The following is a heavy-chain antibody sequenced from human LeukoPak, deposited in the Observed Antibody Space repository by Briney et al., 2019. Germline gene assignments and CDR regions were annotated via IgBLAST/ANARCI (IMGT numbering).Heavy chain of an antibody. D-gene: IGHD6-19*01. CDR2: ISGSGGST. V-gene: IGHV3-23*01. J-gene: IGHJ4*02. CDR3: AKDQGSGAFDY. CDR1: GFTFSSYA. Sequence: GGSLRLSCAASGFTFSSYAMSWVRQAPGKGLEWVSAISGSGGSTYYADSVRGRFTISRDNSKNTLYLQMNGLRGEDTAVYYCAKDQGSGAFDYWGQGTLVTVSS.